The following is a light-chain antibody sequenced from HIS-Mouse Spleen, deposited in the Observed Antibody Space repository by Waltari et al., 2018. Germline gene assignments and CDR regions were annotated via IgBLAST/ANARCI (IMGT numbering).Light chain of an antibody. J-gene: IGKJ2*01. V-gene: IGKV3-15*01. Sequence: EIVMTQSPATLSVSPGERATLSCWASQSVSSNLARYQQKPGQAPRLLIYGASTRATGIPARFSGSGSGTEFTLTISSMQSEDFAVYYCQQYNNWPPDTFGQGTKLEIK. CDR3: QQYNNWPPDT. CDR1: QSVSSN. CDR2: GAS.